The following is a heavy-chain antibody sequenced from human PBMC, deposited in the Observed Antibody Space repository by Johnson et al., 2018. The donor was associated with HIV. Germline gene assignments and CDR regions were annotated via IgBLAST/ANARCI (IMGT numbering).Heavy chain of an antibody. CDR3: AGKTGYDAFDM. CDR2: ISWNSDTI. CDR1: GFTFEDYA. V-gene: IGHV3-9*01. D-gene: IGHD3-9*01. Sequence: QLVESGGGVVQPGRSLRLSCAASGFTFEDYAMHWVRQPPGKGLEWVSSISWNSDTIAYADSVKGRFTISRDNSRNTLYLQMNSLRVEDTAVYFCAGKTGYDAFDMWGQGTMVTVSS. J-gene: IGHJ3*02.